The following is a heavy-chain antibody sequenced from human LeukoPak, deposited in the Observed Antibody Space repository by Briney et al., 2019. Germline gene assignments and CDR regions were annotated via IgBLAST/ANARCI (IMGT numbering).Heavy chain of an antibody. J-gene: IGHJ5*02. CDR3: ARAGYYDSSGFNWFDP. CDR2: INHSTTT. CDR1: GGSFSGYY. Sequence: SETLSLTCAVYGGSFSGYYWTWIRQPPGKGLEWIGEINHSTTTNYNPSFKSRVTISVDTSKNQFSLNLNSVTAADTAVYYCARAGYYDSSGFNWFDPWAQGTLVTVSS. V-gene: IGHV4-34*01. D-gene: IGHD3-22*01.